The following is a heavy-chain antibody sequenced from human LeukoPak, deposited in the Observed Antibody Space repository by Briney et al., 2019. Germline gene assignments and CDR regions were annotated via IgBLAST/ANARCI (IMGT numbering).Heavy chain of an antibody. CDR3: ARPKDYDSSGYYSSYYYGMDV. Sequence: GESLKISCKGSGYSFTSYWIGRVRQMPGKGLEWMGIIYPGDSDTRYSPSFQGQVTISADKSISTAYLQWSSLKASDTAMYYCARPKDYDSSGYYSSYYYGMDVWGQGTTVTVSS. D-gene: IGHD3-22*01. CDR1: GYSFTSYW. J-gene: IGHJ6*02. CDR2: IYPGDSDT. V-gene: IGHV5-51*01.